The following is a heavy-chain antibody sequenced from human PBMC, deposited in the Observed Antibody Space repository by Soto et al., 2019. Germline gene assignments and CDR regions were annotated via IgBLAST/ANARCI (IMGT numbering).Heavy chain of an antibody. J-gene: IGHJ5*02. CDR1: GFTFSTYN. V-gene: IGHV3-48*02. D-gene: IGHD1-7*01. CDR2: ISTSSSTI. CDR3: ARSHTLTGSTRFDP. Sequence: GSLRLSCAASGFTFSTYNMNWVRQAPGKGLEWISYISTSSSTIYYADSVKGRFTISRDNAKNSLFLQMNSLRDEDTAIYYCARSHTLTGSTRFDPWGQGTLVTVSS.